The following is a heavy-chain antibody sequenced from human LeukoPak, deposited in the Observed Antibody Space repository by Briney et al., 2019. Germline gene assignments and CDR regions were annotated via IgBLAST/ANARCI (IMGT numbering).Heavy chain of an antibody. V-gene: IGHV1-18*01. CDR1: GCTFSSYG. D-gene: IGHD6-6*01. Sequence: GASVKVSCKASGCTFSSYGISWVRQAPGQGLEWMGWISAYNGNTNYAQKLQGRVTMTTDTSTTTAYMELRSLRSDDTAVYYCATTSIAARDSEFDPWGQGTLVTVSS. CDR3: ATTSIAARDSEFDP. CDR2: ISAYNGNT. J-gene: IGHJ5*02.